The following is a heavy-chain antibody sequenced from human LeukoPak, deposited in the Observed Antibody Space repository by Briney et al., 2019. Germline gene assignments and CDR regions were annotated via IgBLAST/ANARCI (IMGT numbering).Heavy chain of an antibody. CDR3: TTGGGGTYSSDF. CDR2: VKSNPDGGTT. Sequence: GGSLRLSCVASGLTFRNVWMSWVRQAPGKGLEWVGRVKSNPDGGTTDYAAPVKGRFTISRDDSKNTQCLEMDSLKTEDTAVYYCTTGGGGTYSSDFWGQGTRVTVSS. J-gene: IGHJ4*02. V-gene: IGHV3-15*01. CDR1: GLTFRNVW. D-gene: IGHD1-26*01.